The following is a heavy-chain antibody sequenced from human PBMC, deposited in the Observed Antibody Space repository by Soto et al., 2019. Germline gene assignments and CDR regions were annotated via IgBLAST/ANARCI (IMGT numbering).Heavy chain of an antibody. V-gene: IGHV3-30*18. CDR2: ISYDGSNK. D-gene: IGHD5-12*01. CDR1: GFTFSTYG. Sequence: GGSLRLSCAGSGFTFSTYGMHWVRQAPGKGLEWVAVISYDGSNKYYADSVKGRFTISRDNSKNTLYLQMNSLRSEDTAVYYCAKNLHRTVWMDPLDPWGQGTLVTVSS. CDR3: AKNLHRTVWMDPLDP. J-gene: IGHJ5*02.